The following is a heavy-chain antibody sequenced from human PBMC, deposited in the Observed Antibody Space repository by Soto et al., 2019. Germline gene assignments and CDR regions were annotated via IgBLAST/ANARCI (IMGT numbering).Heavy chain of an antibody. V-gene: IGHV4-34*01. CDR3: ARGWGSGVFNY. D-gene: IGHD6-19*01. CDR1: GGSFSGYY. Sequence: QLQLQQWGAGLLKPSDTLSLTCAVYGGSFSGYYWNWIRLPPGKGLEWTGEITHSGSTNYNPSLKRRVTIAVDASKIQFSLKLSSVTAADTAVYYCARGWGSGVFNYWGQGPLVTVSS. J-gene: IGHJ4*02. CDR2: ITHSGST.